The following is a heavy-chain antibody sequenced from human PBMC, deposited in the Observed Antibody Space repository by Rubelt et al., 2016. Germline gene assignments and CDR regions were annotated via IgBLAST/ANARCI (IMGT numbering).Heavy chain of an antibody. CDR1: GGTFSSYA. V-gene: IGHV1-46*03. J-gene: IGHJ4*02. D-gene: IGHD3-10*01. CDR2: INPSGGST. Sequence: QVQLVQSGAEVKKPGSSVKVSCKASGGTFSSYAISWVRQAPGQGLEWMGIINPSGGSTSYGQKVQGRVTMTRDTFTSTVYMELSRLRSEDTAVYYCALSWFGELALGDWGQGTLVTVSS. CDR3: ALSWFGELALGD.